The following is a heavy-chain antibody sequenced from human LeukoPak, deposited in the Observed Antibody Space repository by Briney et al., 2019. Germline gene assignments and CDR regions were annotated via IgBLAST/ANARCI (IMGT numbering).Heavy chain of an antibody. Sequence: SETLSLTCAVYGGSFSGYYWSWIRQPPGKGLEWIGEINHSGSTNYNPSLKSRVTISVDTSKNQFSLKLSSVTAADTAVYYCARDLRYYDILTGYLDWFDPWGQGTLVTVSS. V-gene: IGHV4-34*01. CDR3: ARDLRYYDILTGYLDWFDP. J-gene: IGHJ5*02. CDR2: INHSGST. D-gene: IGHD3-9*01. CDR1: GGSFSGYY.